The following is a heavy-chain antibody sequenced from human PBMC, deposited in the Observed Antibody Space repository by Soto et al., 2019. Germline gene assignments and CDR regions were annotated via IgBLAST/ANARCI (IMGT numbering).Heavy chain of an antibody. Sequence: QVQLVESGGGVVQPGRSLRLSCAASGFTFSSYAMHWVRQAPGKGLEWVAVISSDGSNKYYADSVKGPFTISRDNSKNTLYLQMNSLRAEDTAVYYCASPIPCSGGRCYHPGGQGTLVTVSS. D-gene: IGHD2-15*01. CDR2: ISSDGSNK. V-gene: IGHV3-30-3*01. CDR3: ASPIPCSGGRCYHP. J-gene: IGHJ4*02. CDR1: GFTFSSYA.